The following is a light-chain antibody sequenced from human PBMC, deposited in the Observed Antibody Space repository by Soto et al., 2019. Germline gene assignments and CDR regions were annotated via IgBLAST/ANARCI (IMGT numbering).Light chain of an antibody. CDR1: ETVSSY. J-gene: IGKJ5*01. CDR2: DAS. CDR3: LHRMNWPLT. Sequence: DIVLTQSPVTLSLSPVDRATLSFRASETVSSYLLWYQQKPGQDPRLLIYDASERATGIPARFSGSGSETDFTLTISSLEPEDFGVYYCLHRMNWPLTFGQGTRLEL. V-gene: IGKV3-11*01.